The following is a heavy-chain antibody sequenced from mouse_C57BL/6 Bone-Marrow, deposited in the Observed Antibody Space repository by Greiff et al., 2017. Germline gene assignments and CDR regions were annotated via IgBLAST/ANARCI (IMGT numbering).Heavy chain of an antibody. D-gene: IGHD1-1*02. CDR3: ARGVVLCPVYFDY. J-gene: IGHJ2*01. V-gene: IGHV1-9*01. Sequence: QVQLQQSGAELMKPGASVKLSCKASGYTFTGYWMEWVKQRPGHGLEWIGAIFPGSGSTNYNEKFKGKATFTADTSSNTAYMQLSSLTTEDSAIYYCARGVVLCPVYFDYWGQGTTLTVSS. CDR1: GYTFTGYW. CDR2: IFPGSGST.